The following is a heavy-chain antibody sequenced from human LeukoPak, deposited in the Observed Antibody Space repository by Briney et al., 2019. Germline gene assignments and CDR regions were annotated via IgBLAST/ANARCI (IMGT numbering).Heavy chain of an antibody. CDR3: ARDGEMATIYFDY. CDR1: GGTFSSYA. Sequence: ASVKVSCKASGGTFSSYAISWVRQAPGQGLEWMGTIIPIVGIANYAQKFQGRVTITADKSTSTAYMELSSLRSEDTAVYYCARDGEMATIYFDYWGLGTLVTVSS. J-gene: IGHJ4*02. D-gene: IGHD5-24*01. CDR2: IIPIVGIA. V-gene: IGHV1-69*04.